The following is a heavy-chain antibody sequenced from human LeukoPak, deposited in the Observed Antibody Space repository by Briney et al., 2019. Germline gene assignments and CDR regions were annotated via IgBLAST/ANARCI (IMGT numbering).Heavy chain of an antibody. CDR2: ISGSGGGT. CDR3: AKRGVVIRVILVGFHKEAYYFDS. D-gene: IGHD3-22*01. CDR1: GITLSNYG. J-gene: IGHJ4*02. V-gene: IGHV3-23*01. Sequence: GGSLRLSCAVSGITLSNYGLSWVRQAPGKGLEWVAGISGSGGGTNYADSVRGRFTISRDNSKNTPYLQMNSLGAEDTAVYFCAKRGVVIRVILVGFHKEAYYFDSWGQGALVTVSS.